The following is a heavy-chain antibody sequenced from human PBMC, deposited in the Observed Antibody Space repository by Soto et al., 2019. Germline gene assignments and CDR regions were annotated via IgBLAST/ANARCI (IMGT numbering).Heavy chain of an antibody. CDR1: GGSISSYY. Sequence: SETLSLTCTVSGGSISSYYWSWIRQPPGKGLEWIGYIYYSGSTNYNPSLKSRVTISVDTSKNQFSLKLSSVTAADTAVYYCARRWRCSSTSCYGGDWFDPWGQGTLVTVSS. CDR2: IYYSGST. V-gene: IGHV4-59*08. D-gene: IGHD2-2*01. CDR3: ARRWRCSSTSCYGGDWFDP. J-gene: IGHJ5*02.